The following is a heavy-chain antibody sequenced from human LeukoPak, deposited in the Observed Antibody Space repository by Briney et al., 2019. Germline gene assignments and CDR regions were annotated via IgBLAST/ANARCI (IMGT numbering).Heavy chain of an antibody. D-gene: IGHD3-3*01. V-gene: IGHV1-2*02. Sequence: ASVKVSCKASGYTFTGHYMHWVRQAPGQGLEWMGWINPNSGGTNYAQKFQGRVTMTRDTSISTAYMELSRLRSDDTAVYYCARPLGVVIPYNWFDPWGQGTLVTVSS. CDR3: ARPLGVVIPYNWFDP. CDR2: INPNSGGT. J-gene: IGHJ5*02. CDR1: GYTFTGHY.